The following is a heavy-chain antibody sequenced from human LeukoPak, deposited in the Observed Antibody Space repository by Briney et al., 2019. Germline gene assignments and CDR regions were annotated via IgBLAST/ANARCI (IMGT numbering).Heavy chain of an antibody. J-gene: IGHJ4*02. V-gene: IGHV3-48*01. Sequence: GGSLRLSCAASGFPFSSYSMNWVRQAPGKGLEWFSYITSSSSTMYYADAVKGRFAISRDNAKNSLYLQMNRLRAEDTAVYYCARKSGSSGYPFDYWGQGILVTVSS. CDR2: ITSSSSTM. CDR3: ARKSGSSGYPFDY. D-gene: IGHD3-22*01. CDR1: GFPFSSYS.